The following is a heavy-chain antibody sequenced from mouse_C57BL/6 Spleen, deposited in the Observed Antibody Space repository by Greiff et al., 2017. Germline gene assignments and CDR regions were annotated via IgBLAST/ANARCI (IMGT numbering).Heavy chain of an antibody. D-gene: IGHD1-1*01. CDR1: GYAFSSSW. V-gene: IGHV1-82*01. CDR2: IYPGVGDT. Sequence: VQLQQSGPELVKPGASVKISCKASGYAFSSSWMNWVKQRPGKGLEWIGRIYPGVGDTNYNGKFKGKATLTAVKSSSTDYMQLSSLASEDYAVYICAREDGISHHYYAMDYWGQGTSVTVSS. CDR3: AREDGISHHYYAMDY. J-gene: IGHJ4*01.